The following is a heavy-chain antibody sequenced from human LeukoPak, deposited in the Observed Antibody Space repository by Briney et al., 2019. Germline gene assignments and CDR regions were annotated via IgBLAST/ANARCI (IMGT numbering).Heavy chain of an antibody. D-gene: IGHD2-2*01. V-gene: IGHV1-2*06. J-gene: IGHJ4*02. CDR3: ARDYCSSTSCLFDY. CDR2: INPNSGDT. CDR1: GYTFTGYH. Sequence: GASVKVSCKASGYTFTGYHMHWGRKAPGQGLEWMERINPNSGDTNYAQKFQGRVTMTRDTSISTAYMELNRLRSDDTAVYYCARDYCSSTSCLFDYWGQGTLVTVSS.